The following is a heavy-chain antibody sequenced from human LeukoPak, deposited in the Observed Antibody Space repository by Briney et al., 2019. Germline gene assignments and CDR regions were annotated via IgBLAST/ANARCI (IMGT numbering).Heavy chain of an antibody. CDR2: INPNSGGT. CDR1: GYTFTGYY. Sequence: ASVKVSCKASGYTFTGYYMHWVRQAPGQGLEWMGWINPNSGGTNYAQKFQGRVTMIRDTSISTAYMELSRLRSDDTAVYYCARGYNIAAAEDYWGQGTLVTVSS. D-gene: IGHD6-13*01. J-gene: IGHJ4*02. V-gene: IGHV1-2*02. CDR3: ARGYNIAAAEDY.